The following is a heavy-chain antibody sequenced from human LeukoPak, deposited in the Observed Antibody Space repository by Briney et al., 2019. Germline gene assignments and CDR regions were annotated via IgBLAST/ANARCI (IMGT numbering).Heavy chain of an antibody. CDR1: GFTFSSYA. CDR2: ISGSGGST. CDR3: AKDLGYKTYYYDSSGYQPAFDY. V-gene: IGHV3-23*01. D-gene: IGHD3-22*01. J-gene: IGHJ4*02. Sequence: GASLRLSCAASGFTFSSYAMSWVRQAPGKGLEWVSAISGSGGSTYYADPVKGRFTISRDNSKNTLYLQMNSLRAEDTAVYYCAKDLGYKTYYYDSSGYQPAFDYWGQGTLVTVSS.